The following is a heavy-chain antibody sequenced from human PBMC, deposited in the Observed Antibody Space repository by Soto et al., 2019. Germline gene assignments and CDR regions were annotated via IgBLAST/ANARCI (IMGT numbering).Heavy chain of an antibody. CDR2: LHYGGST. CDR1: DDSMSRSNFY. D-gene: IGHD6-19*01. Sequence: QLQLQESGPGLVKPSETLSLTCTVPDDSMSRSNFYWGWIRQPPGKGLEWIGSLHYGGSTYSNPSLKGRVTFSADTSKNQLSLNLRSVTATDTAVYYCSRRDGAVAGTELWGQGALVIVSS. CDR3: SRRDGAVAGTEL. V-gene: IGHV4-39*01. J-gene: IGHJ4*02.